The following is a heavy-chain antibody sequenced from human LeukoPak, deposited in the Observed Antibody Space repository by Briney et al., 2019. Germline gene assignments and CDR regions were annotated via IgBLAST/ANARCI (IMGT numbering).Heavy chain of an antibody. CDR1: GFTFSTYG. CDR3: AKQFDGSHPNAFDI. V-gene: IGHV3-33*06. J-gene: IGHJ3*02. CDR2: TWYDGSYK. Sequence: GGSLRLSCAASGFTFSTYGMHWVRQAPGKRLEWVAVTWYDGSYKYYGDSVKGRFTISRDNSKNTLYLQMASLRVEDTAVYYCAKQFDGSHPNAFDIWGQGTMVTVSS. D-gene: IGHD1-26*01.